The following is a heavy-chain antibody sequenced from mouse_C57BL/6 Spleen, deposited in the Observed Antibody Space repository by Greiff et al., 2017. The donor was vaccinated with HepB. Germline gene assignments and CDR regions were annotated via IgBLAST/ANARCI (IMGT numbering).Heavy chain of an antibody. CDR3: ARRWILRGDAMDY. D-gene: IGHD2-3*01. J-gene: IGHJ4*01. CDR2: ISSGSSTI. V-gene: IGHV5-17*01. CDR1: GFTFSDYG. Sequence: EVQVVESGGGLVKPGGSLKLSCAASGFTFSDYGMHWVRQAPEKGLEWVAYISSGSSTIYYADTVKGRFTISRDNAKNTLFLQMTSLRSEDTAMYYGARRWILRGDAMDYWGQGTSVTVSS.